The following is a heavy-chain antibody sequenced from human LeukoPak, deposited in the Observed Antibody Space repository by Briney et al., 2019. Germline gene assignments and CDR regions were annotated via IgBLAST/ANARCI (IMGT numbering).Heavy chain of an antibody. Sequence: SETLSLTCTVSGGSVSSGSYYWSWIRQPPGKGLEWIGSIYYSGSTYYNPSLKSRVTISVDTSKNQFSLKLSSVTAADTAVYYCARHVAAVAGTPIDYWGQGTLVTVSS. D-gene: IGHD6-19*01. CDR1: GGSVSSGSYY. CDR2: IYYSGST. V-gene: IGHV4-39*01. CDR3: ARHVAAVAGTPIDY. J-gene: IGHJ4*02.